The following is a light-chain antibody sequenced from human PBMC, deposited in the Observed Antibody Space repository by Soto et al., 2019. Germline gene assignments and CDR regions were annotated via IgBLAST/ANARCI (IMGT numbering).Light chain of an antibody. CDR1: QSISSSF. CDR2: GAS. CDR3: QQYDSSIT. Sequence: EIVLTQSPGILSLSPGERASLSCVASQSISSSFLAWYQQKPGQAPRLLIYGASSRATGIPDRFSGTGSETDFTLTISRLEPEDFAVYYCQQYDSSITFGQGTRLEIK. V-gene: IGKV3-20*01. J-gene: IGKJ5*01.